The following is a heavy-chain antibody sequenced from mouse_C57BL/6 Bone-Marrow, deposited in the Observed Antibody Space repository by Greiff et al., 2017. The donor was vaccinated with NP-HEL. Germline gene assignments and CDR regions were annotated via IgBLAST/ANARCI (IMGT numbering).Heavy chain of an antibody. CDR1: GYTFTSYW. CDR3: ARSRKTGTDV. Sequence: LQQPGAELVMPGASVKLSCKASGYTFTSYWMHWVKQRPGQGLEWIGEIDPSDSYTNYNQKFKGKSTLTVDKSSSTAYMQLSSLTSEDAAVYYCARSRKTGTDVWGTGTTVTVSS. D-gene: IGHD4-1*01. CDR2: IDPSDSYT. V-gene: IGHV1-69*01. J-gene: IGHJ1*03.